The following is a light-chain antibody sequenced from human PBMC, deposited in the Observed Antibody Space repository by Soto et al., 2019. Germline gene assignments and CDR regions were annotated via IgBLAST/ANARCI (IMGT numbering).Light chain of an antibody. CDR1: QSVSNSY. Sequence: EIVLTQSPGTLSLSPRERATLSCRASQSVSNSYLAWYQQQPGQAPRLLIYGAFRRATGIPDRFSGSGSGTDFTLTISRLEPEDFAVYYCQQYGSSRFTFGPGTKVDIK. CDR3: QQYGSSRFT. V-gene: IGKV3-20*01. J-gene: IGKJ3*01. CDR2: GAF.